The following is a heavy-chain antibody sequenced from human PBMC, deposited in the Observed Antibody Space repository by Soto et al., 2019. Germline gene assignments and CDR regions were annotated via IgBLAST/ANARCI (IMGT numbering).Heavy chain of an antibody. J-gene: IGHJ4*02. CDR3: AKDVLGIAAAGGFDY. Sequence: GGSLRLSCAASGFTFSSYGMHWVRQAPGKGLEWVAVISYDGSNKYYADSVKGRFTISRDNSKNTLYLQMNSLRAEDTAVYYCAKDVLGIAAAGGFDYWGQGTLVTVSS. D-gene: IGHD6-13*01. V-gene: IGHV3-30*18. CDR2: ISYDGSNK. CDR1: GFTFSSYG.